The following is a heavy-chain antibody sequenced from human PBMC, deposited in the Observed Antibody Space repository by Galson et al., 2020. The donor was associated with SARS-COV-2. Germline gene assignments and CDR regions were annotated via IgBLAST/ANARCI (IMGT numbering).Heavy chain of an antibody. CDR1: GFTLSPYW. Sequence: GESLKISCAASGFTLSPYWMSWVRQAPGKGLEWVANIKEDGSEKYYVDYVKGRFTISRDNAKNSLFLQMNSLRADDTAVYYCARRYSSWTSFDYWGQGTLVTVSS. V-gene: IGHV3-7*03. CDR3: ARRYSSWTSFDY. CDR2: IKEDGSEK. D-gene: IGHD6-6*01. J-gene: IGHJ4*02.